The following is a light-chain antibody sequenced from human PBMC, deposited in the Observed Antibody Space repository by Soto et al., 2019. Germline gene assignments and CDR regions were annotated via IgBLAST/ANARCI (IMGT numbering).Light chain of an antibody. CDR2: STS. V-gene: IGLV7-43*01. Sequence: QAVVTQEPSLTVSPGGTVTLTCASSTGAVTSTYYPNWFQQKPGQAPRSLIFSTSIRYSWTPALFSGSLLGGKAALTLSDVQPEDEADYYWQLYYGATRVFGGGTKLTVL. CDR3: QLYYGATRV. CDR1: TGAVTSTYY. J-gene: IGLJ3*02.